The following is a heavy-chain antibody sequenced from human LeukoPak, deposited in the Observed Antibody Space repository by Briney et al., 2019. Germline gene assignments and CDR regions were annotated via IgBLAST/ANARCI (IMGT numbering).Heavy chain of an antibody. CDR2: MHNGGSS. Sequence: PSETLSLTCTVSGASTSHFYWNWIRQPPGKGLEWIGYMHNGGSSKHSPSLKSRVTISIDTSKNQFSLQLTSVTAADTAIYYCARSAEWLRNAFDIWGQGTMVSVSS. CDR3: ARSAEWLRNAFDI. J-gene: IGHJ3*02. CDR1: GASTSHFY. D-gene: IGHD5-12*01. V-gene: IGHV4-59*01.